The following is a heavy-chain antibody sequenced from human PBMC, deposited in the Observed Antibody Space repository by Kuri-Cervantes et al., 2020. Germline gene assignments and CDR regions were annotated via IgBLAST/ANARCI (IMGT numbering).Heavy chain of an antibody. D-gene: IGHD2-2*01. J-gene: IGHJ4*02. Sequence: GESLKISCAASGFTFSSYAMSWVRQAPGKGLEWVSAISGSRGSTYYADSVKGRFTISRDNSKNTLYLQMNSLRAEDTAVYYCAKDVGANKMIVVVPAAYGDIDYWGQGTLVTVSS. CDR3: AKDVGANKMIVVVPAAYGDIDY. V-gene: IGHV3-23*01. CDR2: ISGSRGST. CDR1: GFTFSSYA.